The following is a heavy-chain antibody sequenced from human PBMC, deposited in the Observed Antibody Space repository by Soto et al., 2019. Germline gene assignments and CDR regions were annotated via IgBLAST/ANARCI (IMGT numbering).Heavy chain of an antibody. CDR1: GGSTSSGGYY. D-gene: IGHD1-26*01. CDR3: ARDFVVGGPTINYYYGMDV. J-gene: IGHJ6*02. Sequence: PSETLSLTCTVSGGSTSSGGYYWSWIRQHPGKGLEWIGYIYYSGSTYYNPSLKSRVTISVDTSKNQFSLKLSSVTAADTAVYYCARDFVVGGPTINYYYGMDVWGQGTTVTVSS. CDR2: IYYSGST. V-gene: IGHV4-31*03.